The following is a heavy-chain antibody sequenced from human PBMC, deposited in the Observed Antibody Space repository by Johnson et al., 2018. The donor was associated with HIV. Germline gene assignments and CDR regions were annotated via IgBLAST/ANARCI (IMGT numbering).Heavy chain of an antibody. CDR1: GFTFGSYA. Sequence: QMQLAESGGGVVQPGRSLRLSCAASGFTFGSYAMHWVRQAPGKGLEWVALISFDGGTKYYADSVKGRFIISRDTSKNTLYLQMKSLRVEDTAVYYCAKGGRGGSYYGAFDIWGQGTMVIVSS. CDR3: AKGGRGGSYYGAFDI. CDR2: ISFDGGTK. D-gene: IGHD1-26*01. V-gene: IGHV3-30*04. J-gene: IGHJ3*02.